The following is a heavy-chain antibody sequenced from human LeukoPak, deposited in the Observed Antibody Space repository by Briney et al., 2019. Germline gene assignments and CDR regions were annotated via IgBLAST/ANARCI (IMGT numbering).Heavy chain of an antibody. CDR3: AREGTGSYMDV. D-gene: IGHD1/OR15-1a*01. CDR2: IRTDGTIT. J-gene: IGHJ6*03. Sequence: GGSLRLSCAASGFTFNTFGMTWVRQAPGKGLVWVSRIRTDGTITTYADSVKGRFSISRDNAKNTLYLQVNSLRVEDTAVYYCAREGTGSYMDVWGKGTTVTVSS. CDR1: GFTFNTFG. V-gene: IGHV3-74*01.